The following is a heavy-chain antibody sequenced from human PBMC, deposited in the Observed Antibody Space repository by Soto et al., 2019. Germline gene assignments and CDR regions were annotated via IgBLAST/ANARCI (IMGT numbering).Heavy chain of an antibody. CDR1: GYTFTSYG. Sequence: QVQLVRSGAEVKKPGASVKVSCKASGYTFTSYGISWVRQAPGQGLEWMGWISAYNGKTNYAQKLQGRVTMTTDTSTSTAYMELRSLRSDDTAVYYCARDFGGSSSAGTREPDYWGQGTLVTVSS. CDR2: ISAYNGKT. J-gene: IGHJ4*02. CDR3: ARDFGGSSSAGTREPDY. D-gene: IGHD2-15*01. V-gene: IGHV1-18*01.